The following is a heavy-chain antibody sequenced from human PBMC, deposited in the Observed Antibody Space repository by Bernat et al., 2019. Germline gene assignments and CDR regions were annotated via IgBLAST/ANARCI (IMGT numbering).Heavy chain of an antibody. J-gene: IGHJ4*02. Sequence: EVQLVESGGGLVQPGGSLRLSCEASGFTFNTYWMGWVRQAPGKGLEWVANIKQDASDKYYVDSVKGRFTISRDNAKKSLYLQMASLRAEDTAVYYCARGRYCSGGSCVLDKFDHWGQGTLVTVAS. D-gene: IGHD2-15*01. V-gene: IGHV3-7*03. CDR3: ARGRYCSGGSCVLDKFDH. CDR1: GFTFNTYW. CDR2: IKQDASDK.